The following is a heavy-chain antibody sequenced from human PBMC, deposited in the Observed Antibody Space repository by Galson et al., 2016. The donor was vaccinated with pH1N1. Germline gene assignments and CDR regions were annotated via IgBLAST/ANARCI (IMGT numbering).Heavy chain of an antibody. Sequence: SETLSLTCTVSGGSLSSRNFYGGWIRQPPGKGLEWIGNIHYSGFTHYNSSLQSRVTISVDTSENQFSLRLSSVTAADTAVYYCASLVRGSYPDPLYYFPFWGLGTLVTVSS. J-gene: IGHJ4*02. V-gene: IGHV4-39*01. CDR2: IHYSGFT. CDR1: GGSLSSRNFY. CDR3: ASLVRGSYPDPLYYFPF. D-gene: IGHD1-26*01.